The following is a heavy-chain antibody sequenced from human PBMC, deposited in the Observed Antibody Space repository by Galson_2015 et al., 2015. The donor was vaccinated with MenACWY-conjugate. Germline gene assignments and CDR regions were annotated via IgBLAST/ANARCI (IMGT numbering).Heavy chain of an antibody. V-gene: IGHV4-59*08. CDR2: ISQSGFT. CDR1: GGSVTTSY. J-gene: IGHJ5*02. Sequence: TLSLTFTVSGGSVTTSYWSWIRQPPGKGLEWIGYISQSGFTHYNPSLKSRVTISLHTSENRFSLRLNSVTAADTAIYFCASHAPTEAASAWFDPWGQGTRVTVSS. CDR3: ASHAPTEAASAWFDP. D-gene: IGHD1-1*01.